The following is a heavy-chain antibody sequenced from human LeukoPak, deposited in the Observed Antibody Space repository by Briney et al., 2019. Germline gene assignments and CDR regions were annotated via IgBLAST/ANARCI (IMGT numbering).Heavy chain of an antibody. J-gene: IGHJ5*02. Sequence: TSSETLSLTCTVSDGSISSYYWSWIRQPAGKGLEWIGRIFSSGSTDYNPSLKRRVTMSVDTSKNQFPLKLSSVTAADTALYYCARDRYDSVYNWFDPWGQGTLVTVSS. D-gene: IGHD3-22*01. CDR3: ARDRYDSVYNWFDP. CDR1: DGSISSYY. CDR2: IFSSGST. V-gene: IGHV4-4*07.